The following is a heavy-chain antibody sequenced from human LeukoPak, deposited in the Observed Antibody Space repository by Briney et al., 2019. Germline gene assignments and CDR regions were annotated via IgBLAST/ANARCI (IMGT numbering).Heavy chain of an antibody. CDR2: ISGDSSSA. CDR3: AKDRYNFGSRFEM. D-gene: IGHD5-18*01. J-gene: IGHJ3*02. Sequence: GRSLRLSCAASGFTFDDYAMHWVRQGPGKGLEWVSGISGDSSSANYADSVKGRFTTSRDNAQNSLYLQMSSLRVEDTALYYCAKDRYNFGSRFEMWGQGTMVLVAS. V-gene: IGHV3-9*01. CDR1: GFTFDDYA.